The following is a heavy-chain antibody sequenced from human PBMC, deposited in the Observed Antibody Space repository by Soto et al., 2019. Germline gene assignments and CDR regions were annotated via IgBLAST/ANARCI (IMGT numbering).Heavy chain of an antibody. CDR3: ARHTNRGYSYGYYYGMDV. CDR2: IYYSGST. D-gene: IGHD5-18*01. V-gene: IGHV4-39*01. Sequence: PSETLSLTCTVSGGSISSSSYYWGWIRQPPGKGLEWIGSIYYSGSTYYNPSLKSRVTISVDTSKNQFSLKLSSVTAADTALYYCARHTNRGYSYGYYYGMDVWGQGTTVTVSS. CDR1: GGSISSSSYY. J-gene: IGHJ6*02.